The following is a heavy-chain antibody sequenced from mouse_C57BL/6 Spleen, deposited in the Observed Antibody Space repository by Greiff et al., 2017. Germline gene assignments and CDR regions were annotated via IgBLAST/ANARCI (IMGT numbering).Heavy chain of an antibody. CDR1: GYSFTDYN. CDR3: ARYYYGSSSWFAY. J-gene: IGHJ3*01. Sequence: VQLKQSGPELVKPGASVKISCKASGYSFTDYNMNWVKQSHGKSLEWIGVINPNYGTTSYNQKFKGKATLTVDQSSSTAYMQLNSLTSEDSAVYYCARYYYGSSSWFAYWGQGTLVTVSA. V-gene: IGHV1-39*01. D-gene: IGHD1-1*01. CDR2: INPNYGTT.